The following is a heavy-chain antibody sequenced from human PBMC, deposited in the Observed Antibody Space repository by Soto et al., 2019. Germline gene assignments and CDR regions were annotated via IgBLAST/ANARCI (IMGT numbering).Heavy chain of an antibody. Sequence: QVQLVQSGAEVKKPGSSVKVSCKASGGTFSSYAISWVRQAPGQGLEWMGGIMPICGTANYAQKCQGRVTITADESTSTAYMELSSLRSEDTAVYYCASSEQYCSGGSCYRYYYGMDVWGQGTTVTVSS. D-gene: IGHD2-15*01. V-gene: IGHV1-69*01. J-gene: IGHJ6*02. CDR3: ASSEQYCSGGSCYRYYYGMDV. CDR2: IMPICGTA. CDR1: GGTFSSYA.